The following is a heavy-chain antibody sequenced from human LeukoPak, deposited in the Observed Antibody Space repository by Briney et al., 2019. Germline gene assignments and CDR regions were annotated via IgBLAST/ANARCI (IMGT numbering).Heavy chain of an antibody. D-gene: IGHD4-17*01. J-gene: IGHJ4*02. V-gene: IGHV4-59*01. CDR1: GGSISSYY. CDR3: AAYGDYSHFDY. CDR2: IYYSGST. Sequence: SETLSLTCTVSGGSISSYYWSWIRQPPGKGLEWIGYIYYSGSTNYNPSLKSRVTISVDTSKNQFSLKLSSVTAADTAVYYCAAYGDYSHFDYWGQGTLVTASS.